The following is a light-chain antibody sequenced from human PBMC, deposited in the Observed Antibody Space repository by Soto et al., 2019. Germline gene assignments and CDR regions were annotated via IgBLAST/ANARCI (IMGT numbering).Light chain of an antibody. J-gene: IGKJ1*01. CDR1: ETVATN. Sequence: EVLMTQSPATLSVSPGEKATLSCWASETVATNLAWYQQKPGQAPRLLISGASTRAAGISDRFRGSGSGTEFPRTISSLRSEDSGIYYCQQYFEWPPMTFGQGTKVEI. CDR2: GAS. V-gene: IGKV3-15*01. CDR3: QQYFEWPPMT.